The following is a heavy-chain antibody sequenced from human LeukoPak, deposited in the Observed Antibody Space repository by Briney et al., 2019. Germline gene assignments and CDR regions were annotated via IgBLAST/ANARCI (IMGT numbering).Heavy chain of an antibody. V-gene: IGHV3-23*01. CDR1: GFTLSSYG. J-gene: IGHJ6*03. Sequence: GGSLRLSCAASGFTLSSYGMHWVRQAPGKGLEWVSAISGSGGSTYYADSVKGRFTISRDNSKNTLYLQMNSLRAEDTAVYYCAKVTSPPGVLWFGELLGLHYMDVWGKGTTVTISS. CDR3: AKVTSPPGVLWFGELLGLHYMDV. CDR2: ISGSGGST. D-gene: IGHD3-10*01.